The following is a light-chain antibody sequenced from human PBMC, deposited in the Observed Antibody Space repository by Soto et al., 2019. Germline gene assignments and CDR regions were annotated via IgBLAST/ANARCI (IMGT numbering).Light chain of an antibody. CDR3: QQYSDWPT. Sequence: EIVMTQSPATLSVSPGERATLSCMASQSVSSNLAWYQQKPGQAPSLLIYGASTRATGIPVRFSGSGSGTEFTLTISSLQSGDFAVYYCQQYSDWPTFGQGTKVEIK. J-gene: IGKJ1*01. CDR1: QSVSSN. CDR2: GAS. V-gene: IGKV3-15*01.